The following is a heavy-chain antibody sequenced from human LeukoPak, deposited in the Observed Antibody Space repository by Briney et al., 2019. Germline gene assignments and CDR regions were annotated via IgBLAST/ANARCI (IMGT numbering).Heavy chain of an antibody. D-gene: IGHD3-22*01. V-gene: IGHV3-11*04. Sequence: PGGSLRLSCAAAGFTFSDYYMSWIRQAPGKGLEWVSYISSSGSTIYYADSVKGRFTISRDNAKNSLYLQMNSLRAEDTAVYYCANTNLNYYDSSGYYPDYYYYYMDVWGKGTTVTVSS. J-gene: IGHJ6*03. CDR3: ANTNLNYYDSSGYYPDYYYYYMDV. CDR1: GFTFSDYY. CDR2: ISSSGSTI.